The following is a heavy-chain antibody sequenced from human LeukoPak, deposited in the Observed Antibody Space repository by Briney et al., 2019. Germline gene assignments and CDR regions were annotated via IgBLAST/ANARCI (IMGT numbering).Heavy chain of an antibody. Sequence: GGSLRLSCAASGFTFSSYAMSWVRQAPGKGLEWVSAISGSGGSTYYADSVKGRFTISRDNSKNTLYLQMNSLRAGDTAVYYCAKDNYDSSGYYSVYYYGMDVWGQGTTVTVSS. V-gene: IGHV3-23*01. CDR3: AKDNYDSSGYYSVYYYGMDV. CDR1: GFTFSSYA. CDR2: ISGSGGST. D-gene: IGHD3-22*01. J-gene: IGHJ6*02.